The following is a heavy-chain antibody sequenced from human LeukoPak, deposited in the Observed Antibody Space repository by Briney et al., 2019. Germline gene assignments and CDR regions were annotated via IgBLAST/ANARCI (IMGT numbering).Heavy chain of an antibody. D-gene: IGHD4-17*01. CDR3: AKGSVTIGFSFHWYFDL. CDR2: ISGSGGST. J-gene: IGHJ2*01. V-gene: IGHV3-23*01. CDR1: GFTFGDYA. Sequence: GGSLRLSCTASGFTFGDYAMSWFRQAPGKGLEWVSAISGSGGSTYYADSVKGRFTISRDNSKNTLYLQMNSLRAEDTAVYYCAKGSVTIGFSFHWYFDLWGRGTLVTVSS.